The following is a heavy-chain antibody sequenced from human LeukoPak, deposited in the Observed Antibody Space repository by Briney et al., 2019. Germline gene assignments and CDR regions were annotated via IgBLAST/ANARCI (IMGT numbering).Heavy chain of an antibody. D-gene: IGHD4-17*01. CDR2: VRFDETFK. Sequence: GGSLRLSCAASGFTFSTSGMHWVRQTPGQGLEWVAFVRFDETFKYYADSVKGRFTISRDNSRNTVFLQMNSLRLEDTAVYYCARFATTLTSGWGQGTLAIVSS. J-gene: IGHJ4*02. V-gene: IGHV3-30*02. CDR3: ARFATTLTSG. CDR1: GFTFSTSG.